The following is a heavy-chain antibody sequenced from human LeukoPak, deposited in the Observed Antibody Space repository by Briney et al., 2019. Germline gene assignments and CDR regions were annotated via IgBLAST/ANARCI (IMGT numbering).Heavy chain of an antibody. CDR3: ARPGQENYGDYYFDY. Sequence: ASVKVSCKASGYTFTSYYMHWVRQAPGQGLEWMGIINPSGGSTSYAQKFQGRVTMTRDTSTSTVYMELSSLRSEDTAVYYCARPGQENYGDYYFDYWGQGTLVTVSS. V-gene: IGHV1-46*01. CDR1: GYTFTSYY. J-gene: IGHJ4*02. D-gene: IGHD4-17*01. CDR2: INPSGGST.